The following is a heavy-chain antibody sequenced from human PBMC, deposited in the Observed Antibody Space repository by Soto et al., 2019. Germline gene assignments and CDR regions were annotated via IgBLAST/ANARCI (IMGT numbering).Heavy chain of an antibody. CDR2: IKQDGSEK. CDR3: ARSRTPWLTSN. CDR1: GFTFSSYW. Sequence: EVQLVESGGGLVQPGGSLRLSCAASGFTFSSYWMSWVRQAPGKGLEWVANIKQDGSEKYYVDSVKGRFTISRDNAKNSLYLQMNSQRAQDTAVYYCARSRTPWLTSNWGQGTLVTVSS. J-gene: IGHJ4*02. V-gene: IGHV3-7*01. D-gene: IGHD6-19*01.